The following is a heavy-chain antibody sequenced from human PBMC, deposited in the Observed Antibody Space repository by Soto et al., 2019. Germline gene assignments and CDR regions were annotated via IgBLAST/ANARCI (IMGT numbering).Heavy chain of an antibody. CDR3: ARDKADSSGWYPRVPYWYFDL. V-gene: IGHV3-11*06. CDR2: ISSSSSYT. J-gene: IGHJ2*01. D-gene: IGHD6-19*01. Sequence: GGSLRLSCAASGFTFSDYYMSWIRQAPGKGLEWVSYISSSSSYTNYADSVKGRFTISRDNAKNSLYLQMNSLRAEDTAVYYCARDKADSSGWYPRVPYWYFDLWGRGTLVTVSS. CDR1: GFTFSDYY.